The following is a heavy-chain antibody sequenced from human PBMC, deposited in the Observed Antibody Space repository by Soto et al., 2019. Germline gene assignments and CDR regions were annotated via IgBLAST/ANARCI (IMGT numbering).Heavy chain of an antibody. CDR1: GFTFSDEN. V-gene: IGHV3-21*06. D-gene: IGHD4-4*01. Sequence: VSLRLSCSASGFTFSDENMSWVRQVPGKGLEWVSGISGGGSYIFYADSVQGRFSISRDNAKNSLFLEMNSLRVEDTAVYYCARDSDCHSNSCFFPPHVWGQGTTVTVSS. CDR2: ISGGGSYI. J-gene: IGHJ6*02. CDR3: ARDSDCHSNSCFFPPHV.